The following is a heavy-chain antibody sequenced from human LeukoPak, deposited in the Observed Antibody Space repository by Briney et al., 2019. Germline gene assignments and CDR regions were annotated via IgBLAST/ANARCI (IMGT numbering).Heavy chain of an antibody. V-gene: IGHV3-23*01. CDR1: RFTFSTYG. J-gene: IGHJ4*02. D-gene: IGHD3-22*01. CDR3: AKSSYYDSSGYFRDYYFDS. Sequence: GGSLRLSCAASRFTFSTYGMSWVRQAPGKGLEWVSSISGSGGSTNYADSVKGRFTISRDNSKNTLYLQMNSLRAEDTAVSYCAKSSYYDSSGYFRDYYFDSWGQGTLVTVS. CDR2: ISGSGGST.